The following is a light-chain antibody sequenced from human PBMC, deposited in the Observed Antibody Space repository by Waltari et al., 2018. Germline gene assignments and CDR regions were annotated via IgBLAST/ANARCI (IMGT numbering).Light chain of an antibody. Sequence: EIVLTQSPGTLSLSPGERATLSCRTSQSGGRTLAWYQQKPGQAPRLLIYGASIRATGIPDRFSGSGSGTDFSLTISRLEPEDFAVYYCQHYVRLPVTFGQGTKVEIK. CDR1: QSGGRT. V-gene: IGKV3-20*01. J-gene: IGKJ1*01. CDR3: QHYVRLPVT. CDR2: GAS.